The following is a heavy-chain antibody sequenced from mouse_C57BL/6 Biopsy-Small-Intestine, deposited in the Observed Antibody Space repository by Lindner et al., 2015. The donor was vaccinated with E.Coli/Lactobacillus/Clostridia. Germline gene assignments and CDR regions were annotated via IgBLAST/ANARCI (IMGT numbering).Heavy chain of an antibody. CDR2: IYPGDGDT. CDR1: GYAFSSYW. D-gene: IGHD2-4*01. CDR3: ARSGYDFSFAY. J-gene: IGHJ3*01. V-gene: IGHV1-80*01. Sequence: VQLQESGAELVKPGASVKLSCKASGYAFSSYWMNWVKQRPGKGLEWIGQIYPGDGDTNYNGKFKGKATLTADKSSSTAYMQLSSLTSEDSAVYFCARSGYDFSFAYWGQGTLVTVSA.